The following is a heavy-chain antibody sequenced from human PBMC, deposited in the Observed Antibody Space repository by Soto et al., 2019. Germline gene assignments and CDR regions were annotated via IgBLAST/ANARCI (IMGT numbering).Heavy chain of an antibody. CDR2: IKHSGST. Sequence: SETLSLTCTVSGGSISSSRCHWGWIRQPPGKGLEWIARIKHSGSTNYNPSLKSRVTISVDTSKNQFSLKLSSVTAADTAVYYCARVRTMVRGYYYYGMDVWGQGTTVTVSS. V-gene: IGHV4-39*01. CDR1: GGSISSSRCH. J-gene: IGHJ6*02. D-gene: IGHD3-10*01. CDR3: ARVRTMVRGYYYYGMDV.